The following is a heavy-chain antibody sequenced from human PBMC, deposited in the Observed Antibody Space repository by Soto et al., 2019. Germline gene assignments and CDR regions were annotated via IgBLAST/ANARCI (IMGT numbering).Heavy chain of an antibody. D-gene: IGHD3-22*01. Sequence: ASVKVSCKASGYTFTSYGISWVRQAPGQGPEWIGWISAYNGNTNYAQKLQGRVTMTTDTSTSTAYMELRSLRSDDTAVYYCASRISSGYFDDDAFDIWGQGTMVTVSS. J-gene: IGHJ3*02. CDR2: ISAYNGNT. CDR3: ASRISSGYFDDDAFDI. V-gene: IGHV1-18*01. CDR1: GYTFTSYG.